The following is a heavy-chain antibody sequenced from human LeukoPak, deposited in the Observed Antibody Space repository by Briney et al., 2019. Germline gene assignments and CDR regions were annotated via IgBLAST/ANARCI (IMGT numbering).Heavy chain of an antibody. CDR1: GGTFSSYA. Sequence: ASVKVSCKASGGTFSSYAISWVRQAPRQGLEWMGRIIPILGIANYAQKFQGRVTITADKSTSTAYMELSSLRSEDTAVYYCARSHPRYYGMDVWGQGTTVTVSS. CDR3: ARSHPRYYGMDV. J-gene: IGHJ6*02. V-gene: IGHV1-69*04. CDR2: IIPILGIA.